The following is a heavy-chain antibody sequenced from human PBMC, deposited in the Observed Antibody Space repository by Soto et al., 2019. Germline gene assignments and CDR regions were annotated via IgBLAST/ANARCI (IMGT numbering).Heavy chain of an antibody. Sequence: ASVKVSCKAPGYTFNSYGISWVRQAPGQGLEWMGWISAYNGNTNYAQKLQGRVTMTTDTSTSTAYMELRSLRSDDTAVYYCARGPLTIFGVVINYDYWGQGTLVTVSS. D-gene: IGHD3-3*01. J-gene: IGHJ4*02. V-gene: IGHV1-18*01. CDR2: ISAYNGNT. CDR3: ARGPLTIFGVVINYDY. CDR1: GYTFNSYG.